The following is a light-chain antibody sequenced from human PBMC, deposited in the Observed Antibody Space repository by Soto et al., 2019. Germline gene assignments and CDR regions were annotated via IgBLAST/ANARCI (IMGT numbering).Light chain of an antibody. CDR1: SSDVGSYNR. V-gene: IGLV2-18*02. J-gene: IGLJ1*01. CDR2: EGS. CDR3: NSYTGSSTYV. Sequence: PLAQPPSVSGSPGQSVAISCTGTSSDVGSYNRVSWYQQPPGAAPKLMIYEGSNRPSGVPDRFSGSKSGNTASLTISGLQAEDEADYYCNSYTGSSTYVFGTGTKVTVL.